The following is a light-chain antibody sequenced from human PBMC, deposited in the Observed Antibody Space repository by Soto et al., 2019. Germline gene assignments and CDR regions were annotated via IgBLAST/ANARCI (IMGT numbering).Light chain of an antibody. CDR2: RAS. CDR1: QTVNNN. Sequence: EIVLTQSPDTLSLSPGERATLSCRASQTVNNNYVAWYQQKPGQAPRLLIFRASNKATGIPDRFSGSGSGTEFTLTISSLQSEDFAVYYCQQCNTWPPVTFGHGTKVDIK. V-gene: IGKV3D-15*01. CDR3: QQCNTWPPVT. J-gene: IGKJ1*01.